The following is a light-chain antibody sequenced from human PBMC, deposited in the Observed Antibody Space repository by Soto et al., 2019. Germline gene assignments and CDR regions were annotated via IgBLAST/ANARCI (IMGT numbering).Light chain of an antibody. Sequence: QSVLTQPPSVSGAPGQRVTISCTGSSSNIGAGYDVHWYQQLPGTAPKLLIYGNSNRPSGVPDRISGSKSGTSASLAITGLQAEDEADYYCQSYDSSLSHVFGTGTKLTVL. V-gene: IGLV1-40*01. CDR2: GNS. CDR1: SSNIGAGYD. CDR3: QSYDSSLSHV. J-gene: IGLJ1*01.